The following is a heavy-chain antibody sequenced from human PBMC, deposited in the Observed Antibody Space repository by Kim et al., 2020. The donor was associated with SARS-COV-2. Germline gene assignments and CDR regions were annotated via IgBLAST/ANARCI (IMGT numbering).Heavy chain of an antibody. CDR1: GFTFGDYM. J-gene: IGHJ4*02. CDR3: AKLTGTKSPLDY. V-gene: IGHV3-9*01. Sequence: GGSLRLSCAASGFTFGDYMMHWVRPVPGKGLEWVSGISSNSGNTGYADSVKGRFTISRDNAKNSLFLQMNSLRAEDTALYYCAKLTGTKSPLDYWGQGTL. CDR2: ISSNSGNT. D-gene: IGHD1-7*01.